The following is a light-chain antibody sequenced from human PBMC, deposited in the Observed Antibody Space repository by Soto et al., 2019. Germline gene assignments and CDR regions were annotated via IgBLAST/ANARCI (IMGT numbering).Light chain of an antibody. Sequence: EIVMTQSPATLSVSPGERATLSCRASQSVSSNLAWYQQKPGQAPRLLIYGASTRATGIPARFSGSGSGTEFTLTINSLQSEDFAVYYCQQYGSSQWTFGQGTKVDIK. V-gene: IGKV3-15*01. CDR3: QQYGSSQWT. CDR2: GAS. J-gene: IGKJ1*01. CDR1: QSVSSN.